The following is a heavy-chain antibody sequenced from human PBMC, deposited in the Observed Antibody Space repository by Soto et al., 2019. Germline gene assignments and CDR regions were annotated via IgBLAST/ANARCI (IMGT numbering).Heavy chain of an antibody. D-gene: IGHD3-9*01. CDR2: ISGSGGST. CDR1: GFTFSSYA. V-gene: IGHV3-23*01. CDR3: AMGGYDILTGYYPYYFDYSNVDY. Sequence: GGSLRLSCAASGFTFSSYAMSWVRQAPGKGLEWVSAISGSGGSTYYADSVKGRFTISRDNSKNTLYLQMNSLRAEDTAVYYCAMGGYDILTGYYPYYFDYSNVDYWGQGTLVTVS. J-gene: IGHJ4*02.